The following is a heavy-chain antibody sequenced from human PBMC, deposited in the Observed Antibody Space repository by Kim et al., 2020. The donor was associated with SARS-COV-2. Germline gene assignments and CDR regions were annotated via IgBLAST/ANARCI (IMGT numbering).Heavy chain of an antibody. D-gene: IGHD6-6*01. CDR3: ARQYSSSAHYYYYXGMDV. CDR2: IDPSDSYT. CDR1: GYSFTSYW. V-gene: IGHV5-10-1*01. Sequence: GESLKISCKGSGYSFTSYWISWVRQMPGKGLEWMGRIDPSDSYTNYSPSFQGHVTISADKSISTAYLQXSSLKASDTAXYYCARQYSSSAHYYYYXGMDVXXXGTXXXVSS. J-gene: IGHJ6*01.